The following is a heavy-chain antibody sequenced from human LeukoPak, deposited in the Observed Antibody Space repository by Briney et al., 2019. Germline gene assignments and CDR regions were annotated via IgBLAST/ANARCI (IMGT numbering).Heavy chain of an antibody. J-gene: IGHJ4*02. Sequence: GGSLRLSCAASGFTVSSSNYMNWVRQAPGKGLEWVSGIYTGGTTYYTDSVKGRFTISRDNPNNTLYLQMHSLRAEDTAVYYCAREISRFGIWGQGTLVTVSS. D-gene: IGHD3-16*01. V-gene: IGHV3-66*01. CDR3: AREISRFGI. CDR1: GFTVSSSNY. CDR2: IYTGGTT.